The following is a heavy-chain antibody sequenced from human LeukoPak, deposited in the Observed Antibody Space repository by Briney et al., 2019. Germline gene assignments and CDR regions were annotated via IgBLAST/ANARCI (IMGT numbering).Heavy chain of an antibody. D-gene: IGHD5-24*01. CDR3: AREIGPIQLHLWGSAFDY. CDR2: INPGGRST. V-gene: IGHV1-46*01. CDR1: GYTFTNYY. J-gene: IGHJ4*02. Sequence: ASVKVSCKASGYTFTNYYIHWVRQAPGQGLEWMGIINPGGRSTSYAQKFQGRVTMTRDTSTSTVYMELSSLRSEDTAAYYCAREIGPIQLHLWGSAFDYWGQGTLVTVSS.